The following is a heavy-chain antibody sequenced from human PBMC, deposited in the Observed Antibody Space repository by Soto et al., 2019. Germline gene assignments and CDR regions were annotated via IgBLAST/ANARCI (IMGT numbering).Heavy chain of an antibody. CDR1: GGSITSYH. CDR3: ARGQRGYSSSWPLQPYYYYYGMDV. Sequence: SETLSLTCVVSGGSITSYHWSWIRQVPGKGLEWIAYTAHTGNTNYNPSLKSRVTISVDPSKNQFSLKLSSVTAADTAVDYCARGQRGYSSSWPLQPYYYYYGMDVWGQGTTVTVSS. D-gene: IGHD6-13*01. V-gene: IGHV4-59*12. CDR2: TAHTGNT. J-gene: IGHJ6*02.